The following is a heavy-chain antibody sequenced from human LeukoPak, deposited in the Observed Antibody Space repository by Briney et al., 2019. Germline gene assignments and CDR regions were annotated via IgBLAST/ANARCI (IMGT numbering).Heavy chain of an antibody. CDR2: ISTDGSST. J-gene: IGHJ5*02. CDR1: GFTLRSYW. Sequence: GGSLRLSCAASGFTLRSYWMHWVRQAPGKGLEWVARISTDGSSTSYADSVKGRFTVSRDNAKNTLYLQMNSLRVVDTAAYYRARGFYDSSGGGFDPWGQGTLVTVSS. CDR3: ARGFYDSSGGGFDP. D-gene: IGHD3-22*01. V-gene: IGHV3-74*01.